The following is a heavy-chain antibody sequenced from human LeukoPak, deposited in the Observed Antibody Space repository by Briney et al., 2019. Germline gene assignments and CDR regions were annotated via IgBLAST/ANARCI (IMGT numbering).Heavy chain of an antibody. Sequence: GRSLRLSCAASGFTFSSYGMHWVRQAPGKGLEWVAVIWYDGSNKYYADSVKSRFTISRDNPKNTLYLQMNSLRAEDTAVYYCARDSGSYDLITYYFDYWGQGTLVTVSS. CDR3: ARDSGSYDLITYYFDY. CDR2: IWYDGSNK. J-gene: IGHJ4*02. CDR1: GFTFSSYG. V-gene: IGHV3-33*01. D-gene: IGHD1-26*01.